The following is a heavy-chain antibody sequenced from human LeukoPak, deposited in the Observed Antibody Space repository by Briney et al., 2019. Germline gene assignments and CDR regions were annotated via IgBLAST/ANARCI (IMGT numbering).Heavy chain of an antibody. CDR2: IRSDGSDK. CDR1: GFTFSSYA. V-gene: IGHV3-30*02. Sequence: GGSLRLSCAASGFTFSSYAMIWVRQAPGKGLEWVTFIRSDGSDKFYEDSVKGRFTISRDNSKNTVYLQMNSLRAEDAAVYYCAKELDFDGGTFFFDHWGQGALVTVSS. D-gene: IGHD1-1*01. J-gene: IGHJ4*02. CDR3: AKELDFDGGTFFFDH.